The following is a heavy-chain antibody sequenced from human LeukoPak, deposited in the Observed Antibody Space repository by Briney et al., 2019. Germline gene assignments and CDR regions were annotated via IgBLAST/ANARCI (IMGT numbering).Heavy chain of an antibody. CDR2: IYSGGST. V-gene: IGHV3-53*01. J-gene: IGHJ4*02. D-gene: IGHD2-15*01. Sequence: GGSLRLSCAASGFTVSSNHMSWVRQAPGKGLEWVSFIYSGGSTYYTDSVEGRFTISRDNSKNTLYLQMNSLRAEDTALYYCTTDYCSGASCRSDHWGQGTLVTVSS. CDR1: GFTVSSNH. CDR3: TTDYCSGASCRSDH.